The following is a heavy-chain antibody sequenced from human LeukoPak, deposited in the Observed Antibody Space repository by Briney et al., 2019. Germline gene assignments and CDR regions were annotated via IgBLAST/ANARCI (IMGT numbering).Heavy chain of an antibody. CDR2: INQDGSEK. D-gene: IGHD1-1*01. Sequence: GGSLRLSCAASGFTFSSYWMSWVRQAPGKGLEWVANINQDGSEKYYVDSVKGRFTISRDNAKTSLYLQMNSLRAEDTAVYYCARDGGNWNDALGAFDIWGQGTMVTVSS. CDR1: GFTFSSYW. J-gene: IGHJ3*02. CDR3: ARDGGNWNDALGAFDI. V-gene: IGHV3-7*01.